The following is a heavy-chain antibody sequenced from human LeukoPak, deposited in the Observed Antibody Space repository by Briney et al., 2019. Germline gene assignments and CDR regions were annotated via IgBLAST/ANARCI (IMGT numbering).Heavy chain of an antibody. Sequence: GGSLRLSCAASGVTVSNNYMNSVRQAPGKGLEWVSSISSRSTYLYYADSVKGRFTISRDNAKNSLYLQMHSLRAEDTAVYYCARLYSSSSRYMDVWGKGTTVTVSS. CDR3: ARLYSSSSRYMDV. V-gene: IGHV3-21*01. CDR1: GVTVSNNY. CDR2: ISSRSTYL. J-gene: IGHJ6*03. D-gene: IGHD6-6*01.